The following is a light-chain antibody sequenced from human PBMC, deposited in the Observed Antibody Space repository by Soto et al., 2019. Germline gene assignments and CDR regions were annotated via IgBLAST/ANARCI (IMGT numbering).Light chain of an antibody. V-gene: IGLV1-36*01. J-gene: IGLJ2*01. CDR1: RSNIGDNP. Sequence: QSVLTQPPSVSETPGQRVTIYCSGSRSNIGDNPVNWYQHLPGKAPKLLIYYDDLMPSGVSARFSGSKSGTSASLAISGHQSEDEADYYCAAWDDSLNGVVFGGGTKLTVL. CDR3: AAWDDSLNGVV. CDR2: YDD.